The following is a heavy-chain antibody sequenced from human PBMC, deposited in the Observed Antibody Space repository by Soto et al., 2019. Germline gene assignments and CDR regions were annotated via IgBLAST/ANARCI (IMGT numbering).Heavy chain of an antibody. J-gene: IGHJ6*02. V-gene: IGHV4-4*01. Sequence: QVQLQESGPGLVKPSGTLSLTCAVSSGSIDTTNWWSWVRQPPGKGLEWIGEIFHSGNTYYNPSLASRVTISVDTSKNQFSLNLRSVTAADTAVYCCARRTWGMDVWGQGTTVTVSS. CDR3: ARRTWGMDV. CDR1: SGSIDTTNW. CDR2: IFHSGNT. D-gene: IGHD2-8*01.